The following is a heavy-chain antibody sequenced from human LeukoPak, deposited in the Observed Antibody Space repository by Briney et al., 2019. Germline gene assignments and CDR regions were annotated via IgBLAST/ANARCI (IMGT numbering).Heavy chain of an antibody. J-gene: IGHJ4*02. D-gene: IGHD5-24*01. Sequence: ASVKVSCKASGGTFSSYAISWVRQAPGQGLEWMGGIIPIFGTANYAQKFQGRVTITADESTSTAYMELSSLRSEDTAVYYCARDAARVGYNNYWGQGTLVTVSS. V-gene: IGHV1-69*13. CDR2: IIPIFGTA. CDR1: GGTFSSYA. CDR3: ARDAARVGYNNY.